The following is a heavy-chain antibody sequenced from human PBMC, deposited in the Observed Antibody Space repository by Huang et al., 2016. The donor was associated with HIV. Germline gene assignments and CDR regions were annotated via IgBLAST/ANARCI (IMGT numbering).Heavy chain of an antibody. D-gene: IGHD3-22*01. V-gene: IGHV7-4-1*02. CDR3: ARDYYDSRGYDIHAVVDY. CDR1: GYTFTRYA. J-gene: IGHJ4*02. Sequence: QVQLVQSGSELRKPGASVTVSCQASGYTFTRYAMNWVRQAPGQGLEWMGGINTSTGDPTDAQAFTGRFVLSLDTSDSTAYLQISSLEAEDTAVYYCARDYYDSRGYDIHAVVDYWGQGTLVTVSS. CDR2: INTSTGDP.